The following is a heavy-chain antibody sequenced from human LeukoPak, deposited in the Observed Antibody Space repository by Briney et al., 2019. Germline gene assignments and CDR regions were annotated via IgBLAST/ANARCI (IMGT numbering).Heavy chain of an antibody. V-gene: IGHV1-69*13. D-gene: IGHD3-10*01. CDR2: IIPIFGTA. J-gene: IGHJ4*02. CDR1: GGTFSSYA. CDR3: ARGDYYGSGSHC. Sequence: EASVKVSCKASGGTFSSYAISWVRQAPGQGLEWMGGIIPIFGTANYAQKFQGRVTITADESTSTAYMELSSLRSEDTAVYYCARGDYYGSGSHCWGQGTLVTVSS.